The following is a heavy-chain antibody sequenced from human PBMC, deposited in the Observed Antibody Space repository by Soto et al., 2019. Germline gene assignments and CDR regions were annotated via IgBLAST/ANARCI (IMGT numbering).Heavy chain of an antibody. Sequence: QVQLVESGGGVVQPGRSLRLSRAASGFTFSGYGMHWVRQAPGKGLEWVAITRHDGSNTYYADSVRGRFTISRDNSKKTLYLQMDSLRAEDTAVYYCARDGVGATTFYGYFDYWGQGTLVTVCS. CDR3: ARDGVGATTFYGYFDY. CDR2: TRHDGSNT. D-gene: IGHD1-26*01. V-gene: IGHV3-33*01. CDR1: GFTFSGYG. J-gene: IGHJ4*02.